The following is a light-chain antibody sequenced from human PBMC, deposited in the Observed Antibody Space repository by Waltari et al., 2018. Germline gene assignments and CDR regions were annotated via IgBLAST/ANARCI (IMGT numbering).Light chain of an antibody. CDR3: TSFTTSKTVI. Sequence: SALTQPASVSGSPGQSVTVSCAGASGDIGTSNHASWYQLLPGKAPKLMVFDVSNRPSGVSHRFSGSKSGNTASLTISGLQAEDEASYYCTSFTTSKTVIFGGGTKLTVL. V-gene: IGLV2-14*03. CDR1: SGDIGTSNH. CDR2: DVS. J-gene: IGLJ2*01.